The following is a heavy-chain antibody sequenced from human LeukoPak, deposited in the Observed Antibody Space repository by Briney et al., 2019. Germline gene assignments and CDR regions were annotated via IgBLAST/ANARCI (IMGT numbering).Heavy chain of an antibody. D-gene: IGHD6-19*01. Sequence: ASVKVSCKASGYTFTSTGICWVRPAPGQGLEWMGWVSTYNGNTNYAQKFQGRVTMTTDTSTSTAYMELRSLRSDDTAVYYCARDAPQWRNAFDFWGQGTMVTVSS. V-gene: IGHV1-18*01. CDR3: ARDAPQWRNAFDF. CDR2: VSTYNGNT. CDR1: GYTFTSTG. J-gene: IGHJ3*01.